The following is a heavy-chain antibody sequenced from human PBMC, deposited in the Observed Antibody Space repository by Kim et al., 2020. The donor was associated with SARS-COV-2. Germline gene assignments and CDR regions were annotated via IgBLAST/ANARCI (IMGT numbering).Heavy chain of an antibody. CDR1: GGSISSSNW. Sequence: SETLSLTCAVSGGSISSSNWWSWVRQPPGKGLEWIGEIYHSGSTNYNPSLKSRVTISVDKSKNQFSLKLSSVTAADTAVYYCARDLTNSGSYSGSDYWGQGTLVTVSS. CDR2: IYHSGST. D-gene: IGHD1-26*01. J-gene: IGHJ4*02. CDR3: ARDLTNSGSYSGSDY. V-gene: IGHV4-4*02.